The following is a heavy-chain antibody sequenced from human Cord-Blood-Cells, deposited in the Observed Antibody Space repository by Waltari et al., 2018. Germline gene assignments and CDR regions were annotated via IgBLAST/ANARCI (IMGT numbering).Heavy chain of an antibody. CDR3: AMGRGGWYTLDY. CDR2: INPNRGGT. CDR1: GYTFTGYY. V-gene: IGHV1-2*02. J-gene: IGHJ4*02. Sequence: QVQLVQSVAEVKKPGDSVKVSCKASGYTFTGYYMHSVRPAPGQGLEWKGWINPNRGGTNYAQKLQGRVTMTRDTSNSTAYMELSRLRSDDTAVYYCAMGRGGWYTLDYWGQGTLVTVSS. D-gene: IGHD6-19*01.